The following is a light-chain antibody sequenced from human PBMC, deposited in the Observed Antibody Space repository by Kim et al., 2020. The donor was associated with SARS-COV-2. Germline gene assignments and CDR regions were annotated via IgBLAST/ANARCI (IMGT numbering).Light chain of an antibody. Sequence: LSPGERATLSCRASQSVSKYLVWYQQKPGQAPRLLIYDASNRATGIPARFSGSGSGTDFTLTISSLEPEDFAVYYCQQRSNWPRTFGPGTKVDIK. CDR3: QQRSNWPRT. V-gene: IGKV3-11*01. CDR1: QSVSKY. J-gene: IGKJ3*01. CDR2: DAS.